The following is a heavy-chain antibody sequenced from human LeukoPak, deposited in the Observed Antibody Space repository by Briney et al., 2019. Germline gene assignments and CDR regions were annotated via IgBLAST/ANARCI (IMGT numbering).Heavy chain of an antibody. CDR3: ARGATAIGNYSIFTGNYNDYFDS. CDR2: IYPGDSDT. CDR1: GYSFTSFW. D-gene: IGHD3-9*01. V-gene: IGHV5-51*01. J-gene: IGHJ4*02. Sequence: GESLKISCKASGYSFTSFWIAWVRQMPGKGLECMGVIYPGDSDTKYSPSFQGHVTISADRSISTAFLQWSSLTASDRAMYFCARGATAIGNYSIFTGNYNDYFDSWGQGSLVTVSS.